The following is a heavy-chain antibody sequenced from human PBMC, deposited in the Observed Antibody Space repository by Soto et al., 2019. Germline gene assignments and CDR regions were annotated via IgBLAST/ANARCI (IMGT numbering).Heavy chain of an antibody. CDR3: ARDRCTNGVCYAPSDY. Sequence: GGSLRLSCAASGFTFSSYAMHWVRQAPGKGLEYVSAISSNGRSTYYANSVKGRFTISRDNSKNTLYLQMDSLRAEDMAVYYCARDRCTNGVCYAPSDYWGQGTLVTVSS. D-gene: IGHD2-8*01. CDR1: GFTFSSYA. V-gene: IGHV3-64*01. CDR2: ISSNGRST. J-gene: IGHJ4*02.